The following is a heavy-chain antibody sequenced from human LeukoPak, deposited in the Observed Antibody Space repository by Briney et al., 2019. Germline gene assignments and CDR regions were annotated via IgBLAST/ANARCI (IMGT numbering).Heavy chain of an antibody. Sequence: GGSLRLSCAASGFTFSSYAMSWVRQAPGEGLEWVSAIGDSGGSTYYADSVKGRITISTDNSKNTVYLQMNSLRAEDAAIYFCAGSSNWYPLSIDYWGQGTLVTVSS. CDR3: AGSSNWYPLSIDY. CDR1: GFTFSSYA. V-gene: IGHV3-23*01. CDR2: IGDSGGST. J-gene: IGHJ4*02. D-gene: IGHD6-13*01.